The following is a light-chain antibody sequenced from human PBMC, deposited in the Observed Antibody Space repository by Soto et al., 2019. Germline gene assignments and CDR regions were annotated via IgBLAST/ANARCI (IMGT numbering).Light chain of an antibody. CDR3: QQYGSSDTIT. J-gene: IGKJ5*01. V-gene: IGKV3-20*01. CDR1: QSVTKKN. CDR2: GAS. Sequence: EILLTQSPGILSLSPGERATLSCRASQSVTKKNLNWYQQKPRQAPRLLIYGASIRATGIPDRFSGSGSETDFTLTISRLETEDFALYYCQQYGSSDTITFGQGTRLEIK.